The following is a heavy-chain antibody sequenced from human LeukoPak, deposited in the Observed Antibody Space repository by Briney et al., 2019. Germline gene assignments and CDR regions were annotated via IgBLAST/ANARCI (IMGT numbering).Heavy chain of an antibody. J-gene: IGHJ6*03. CDR3: ARRWNYGRNYYIDV. CDR2: INDSGRT. Sequence: PSETLSLICAVYGGSFSNYYWSWIRQTPGKGMEWIGEINDSGRTNYNPSLMSRVTVSVDTSKNQFSLRLTSVTATDTAVYYCARRWNYGRNYYIDVWGKGATVSVSS. CDR1: GGSFSNYY. V-gene: IGHV4-34*01. D-gene: IGHD1-7*01.